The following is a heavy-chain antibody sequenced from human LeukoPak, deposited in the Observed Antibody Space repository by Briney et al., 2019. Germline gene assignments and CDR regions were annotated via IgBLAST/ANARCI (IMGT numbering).Heavy chain of an antibody. CDR1: GYTFTGYY. CDR2: LNPNSDDT. D-gene: IGHD3-3*01. CDR3: ARGRFLEWLLSRYYFDY. Sequence: ASVKVSCKGSGYTFTGYYMHWVRQAPGQGLEWMGWLNPNSDDTIYAQKFQGRVTMTRDTSISTAYMELSRLTSDDTAVYYCARGRFLEWLLSRYYFDYWGQGTLVTVSS. V-gene: IGHV1-2*02. J-gene: IGHJ4*02.